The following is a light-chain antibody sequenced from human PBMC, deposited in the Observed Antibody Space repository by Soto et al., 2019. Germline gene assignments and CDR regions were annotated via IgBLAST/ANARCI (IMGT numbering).Light chain of an antibody. Sequence: AIQVTQSPSSLSASVGDRVTITCRTSQGIRSALDWYQQKPGKAPKLLIYDVSNLQSGVPSRFSGSGSGTDFTLTISSLQPEDFATYYCLQDYNYPLTFGGGTKVDIK. CDR1: QGIRSA. CDR3: LQDYNYPLT. CDR2: DVS. J-gene: IGKJ4*01. V-gene: IGKV1-6*01.